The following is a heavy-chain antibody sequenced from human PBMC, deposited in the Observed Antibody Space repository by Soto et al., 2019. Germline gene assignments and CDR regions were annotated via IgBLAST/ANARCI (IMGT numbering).Heavy chain of an antibody. D-gene: IGHD2-21*01. J-gene: IGHJ6*02. CDR3: ARHLRRGPIVKGMDV. V-gene: IGHV4-39*01. Sequence: QLQLQESGPGLVTPSETLSLTCTVSGGSISSSGYYWGWTRQPPGKGLEWIGSIYYSGTTYYDPSLKSRVTMSVDTSKNQFSLKLSSMTAAHTAVYYCARHLRRGPIVKGMDVWGQGTTVTVSS. CDR2: IYYSGTT. CDR1: GGSISSSGYY.